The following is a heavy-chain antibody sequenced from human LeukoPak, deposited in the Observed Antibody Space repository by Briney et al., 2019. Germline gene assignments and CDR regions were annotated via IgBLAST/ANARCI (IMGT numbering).Heavy chain of an antibody. D-gene: IGHD3-22*01. CDR2: IIPIFGTA. CDR1: GGTFSSYA. V-gene: IGHV1-69*13. Sequence: GASVTVSCKASGGTFSSYAISWVRQAPGQGLEWMGGIIPIFGTANYAQKFQGRVTITADESTSTAYMELSSLRSEDTAVYYCARDLSDSSGYSQWGQGTLVTVSS. CDR3: ARDLSDSSGYSQ. J-gene: IGHJ4*02.